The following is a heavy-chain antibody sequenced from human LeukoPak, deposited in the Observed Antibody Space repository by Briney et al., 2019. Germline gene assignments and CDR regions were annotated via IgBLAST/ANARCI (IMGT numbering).Heavy chain of an antibody. CDR1: GNYW. J-gene: IGHJ4*02. CDR2: VNSDGSWT. V-gene: IGHV3-74*01. D-gene: IGHD4-17*01. Sequence: GGSLRLSCAASGNYWMHWVRQAPGKGLVWVSHVNSDGSWTSHAVSVKGRFTISKDNAKNTVYLQMNNLRAEDTALYYCAKGTQDYGDYVRLDYWGQGTLVTVSS. CDR3: AKGTQDYGDYVRLDY.